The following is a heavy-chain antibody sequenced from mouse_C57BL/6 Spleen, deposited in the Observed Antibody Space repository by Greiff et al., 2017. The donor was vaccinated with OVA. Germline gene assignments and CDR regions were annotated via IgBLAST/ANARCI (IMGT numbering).Heavy chain of an antibody. J-gene: IGHJ3*01. CDR2: ISDGGSYT. V-gene: IGHV5-4*01. CDR3: AREGDDYDYWFAY. D-gene: IGHD2-4*01. CDR1: GFTFSSYA. Sequence: EVQLVESGGGLVKPGGSLKLSCAASGFTFSSYAMSWVRQTPEKRLEWVATISDGGSYTYYPDNVKGRFTISRDNAKNNLYLQMSHLKSEDTAMYYCAREGDDYDYWFAYWGQGTLVTVSA.